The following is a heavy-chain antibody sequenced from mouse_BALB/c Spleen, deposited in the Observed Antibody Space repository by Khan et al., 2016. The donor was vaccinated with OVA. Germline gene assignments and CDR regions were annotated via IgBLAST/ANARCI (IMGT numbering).Heavy chain of an antibody. Sequence: EVKLVESGGGLVKPGGSLKLSCAASGFTFSTYAMSWVRQTPEKRLEWVATISSDGDYTYYTDNVTGRFTISRDKAKNTLYLQMSSLRSEDTARYYCARSPYGNFAYWGQGTLVTVSA. J-gene: IGHJ3*01. CDR2: ISSDGDYT. CDR1: GFTFSTYA. D-gene: IGHD2-1*01. V-gene: IGHV5-9-1*01. CDR3: ARSPYGNFAY.